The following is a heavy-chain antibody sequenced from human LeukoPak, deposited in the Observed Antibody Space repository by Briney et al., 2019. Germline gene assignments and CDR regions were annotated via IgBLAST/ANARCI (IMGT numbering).Heavy chain of an antibody. CDR1: GFTFSSYA. CDR3: ARDSYGFDY. CDR2: ISGSGGSA. V-gene: IGHV3-23*01. J-gene: IGHJ4*02. Sequence: GGSLRLSCAASGFTFSSYAMSWVRQAPGEGLEWVSAISGSGGSAYYADSVKGRFTISRDNSKNTLYLQMNSLRAEDTAVYYCARDSYGFDYWGQGTLVTVSS. D-gene: IGHD4-17*01.